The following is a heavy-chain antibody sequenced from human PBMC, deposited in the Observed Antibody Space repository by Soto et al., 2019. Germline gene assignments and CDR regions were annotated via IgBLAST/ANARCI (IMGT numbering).Heavy chain of an antibody. CDR3: TRVRTLRQTFDY. CDR1: GFTFGDYA. J-gene: IGHJ4*02. CDR2: IRSKAYGGTT. Sequence: GGSLRLSCTASGFTFGDYAMSWFRQAPGKGLEWVGFIRSKAYGGTTEYAASVKGRFTISRDDSKSIAYLQMNSLKTEDAAVYYCTRVRTLRQTFDYWGQGTLVTVSS. V-gene: IGHV3-49*03.